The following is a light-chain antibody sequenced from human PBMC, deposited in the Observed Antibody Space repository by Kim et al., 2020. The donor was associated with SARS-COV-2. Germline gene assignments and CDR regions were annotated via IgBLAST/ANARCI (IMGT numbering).Light chain of an antibody. J-gene: IGKJ5*01. CDR2: GAS. Sequence: YPEETATLSCRARQSVGTNLAWYQQKPGQAPGRLFYGASARATGIPARFSGSGSGTEFTLTITRLQSEDFAVYYCQQYNNLPPLTFGQGTRLEIK. CDR3: QQYNNLPPLT. V-gene: IGKV3-15*01. CDR1: QSVGTN.